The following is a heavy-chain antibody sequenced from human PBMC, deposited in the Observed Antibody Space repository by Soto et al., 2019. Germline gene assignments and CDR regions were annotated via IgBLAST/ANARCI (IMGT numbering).Heavy chain of an antibody. D-gene: IGHD1-26*01. CDR3: ARRGSGTYYDY. V-gene: IGHV3-23*01. CDR2: ISGSGDST. Sequence: EVQLLKSGGGLVQPGGSLRLSCAASGFTFSSYAMRWVRQAPVKGLEWVSAISGSGDSTYYADSVKGRFTISRDNSKNTLYLQINSLRAEDTAVYYCARRGSGTYYDYWGQGTLVTVSS. CDR1: GFTFSSYA. J-gene: IGHJ4*02.